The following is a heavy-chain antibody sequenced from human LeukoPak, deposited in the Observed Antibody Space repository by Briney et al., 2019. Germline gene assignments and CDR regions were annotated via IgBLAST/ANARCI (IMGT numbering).Heavy chain of an antibody. Sequence: SETLSLTCAVYGGSFSNYYWSWIRQPPGKGLEWIGKIIPSGSINYNPSLKRQFTISVDTSQNQFSLNWSSVTAADTAVYYCARQDYRDSSGHNWFDPWGEGTQVTVPS. CDR1: GGSFSNYY. CDR3: ARQDYRDSSGHNWFDP. D-gene: IGHD3-22*01. CDR2: IIPSGSI. J-gene: IGHJ5*02. V-gene: IGHV4-34*12.